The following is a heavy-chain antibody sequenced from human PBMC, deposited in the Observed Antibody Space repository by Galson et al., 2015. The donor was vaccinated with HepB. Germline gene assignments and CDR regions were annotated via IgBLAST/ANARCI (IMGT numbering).Heavy chain of an antibody. CDR3: AREGDIVATIRGDGMDV. J-gene: IGHJ6*02. CDR1: GYTFISYG. CDR2: ISTYNGDT. Sequence: SVKVSCKASGYTFISYGINWVRQAPGQGLEWMGWISTYNGDTSYAQKLQGRLTMTTDTSTSTAYMELRSLRSDDTAVYYCAREGDIVATIRGDGMDVWGQGTTVTVSS. D-gene: IGHD5-12*01. V-gene: IGHV1-18*04.